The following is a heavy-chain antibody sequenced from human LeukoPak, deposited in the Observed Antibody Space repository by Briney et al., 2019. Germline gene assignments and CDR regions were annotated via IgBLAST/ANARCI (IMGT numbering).Heavy chain of an antibody. CDR2: TYYRSKWYN. J-gene: IGHJ3*02. Sequence: SQTLSLTCGISGDSVSSNSAAWNWIRQSPSRVLEWLGRTYYRSKWYNDYAVSVKSRITINPDTSKNQFSLQLNSVTPEESAVYYCARYQLQKGDAFDIWGQGTMVTVSS. CDR1: GDSVSSNSAA. CDR3: ARYQLQKGDAFDI. D-gene: IGHD1-7*01. V-gene: IGHV6-1*01.